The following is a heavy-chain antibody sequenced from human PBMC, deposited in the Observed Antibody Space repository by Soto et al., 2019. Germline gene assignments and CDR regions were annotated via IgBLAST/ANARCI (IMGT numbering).Heavy chain of an antibody. J-gene: IGHJ4*02. D-gene: IGHD3-9*01. Sequence: GSVPTLVNPTQTLTLTCTFSGFSLSTSGVGVGWIRQPPGKALEWLALIYWNDDKRYSPSLKSRLTITKDTSKNQVVLTMTNMDTVDTAKYYCAHVFSDVLRYFDWLLPEYYFDYWGQGTMVTVSA. V-gene: IGHV2-5*01. CDR3: AHVFSDVLRYFDWLLPEYYFDY. CDR2: IYWNDDK. CDR1: GFSLSTSGVG.